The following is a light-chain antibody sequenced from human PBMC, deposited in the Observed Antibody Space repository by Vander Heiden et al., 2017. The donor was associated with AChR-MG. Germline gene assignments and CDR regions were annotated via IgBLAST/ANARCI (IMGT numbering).Light chain of an antibody. CDR1: QGVSSSY. J-gene: IGKJ3*01. V-gene: IGKV3-20*01. CDR2: GAS. CDR3: QQYGSSPPFT. Sequence: ELVLTPSPRTLSLSPGERATLSFRASQGVSSSYLAWYQQKPGQAPRLLIYGASSRATGIPDRFSGDGSGTDFTLTISRLEPEDFAVYYCQQYGSSPPFTFGPGTKVDIK.